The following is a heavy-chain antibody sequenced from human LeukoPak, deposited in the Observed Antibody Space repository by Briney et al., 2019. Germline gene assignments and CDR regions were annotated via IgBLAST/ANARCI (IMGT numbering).Heavy chain of an antibody. CDR2: ISSAGTT. CDR3: ARDLEAANTYYFDY. CDR1: GFTHSSSY. V-gene: IGHV3-66*01. D-gene: IGHD6-13*01. J-gene: IGHJ4*02. Sequence: GGSLRLSCASSGFTHSSSYMSWVRQAPGKGLEWVSIISSAGTTYYADSVKGRFTISRDNSKNTVYLQVNSLRDEDTAVYYCARDLEAANTYYFDYWGQGTMVTVSS.